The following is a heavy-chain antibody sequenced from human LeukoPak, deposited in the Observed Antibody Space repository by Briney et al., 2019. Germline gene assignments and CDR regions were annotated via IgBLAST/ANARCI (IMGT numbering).Heavy chain of an antibody. CDR3: ARGIQHHRRSGLNWFDP. CDR1: GGSFSGYY. J-gene: IGHJ5*02. V-gene: IGHV4-34*01. D-gene: IGHD3-3*01. Sequence: PSETLSLTCAVYGGSFSGYYWSWIRQPPGKGLEWIGEINHSGSTNYNPSLKSRVTISVDTSKNQFSLKLSSVTAADTAVYYCARGIQHHRRSGLNWFDPWGQGTLVTVSS. CDR2: INHSGST.